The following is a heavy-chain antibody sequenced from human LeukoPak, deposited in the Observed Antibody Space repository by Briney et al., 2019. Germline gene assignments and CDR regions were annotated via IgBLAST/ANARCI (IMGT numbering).Heavy chain of an antibody. Sequence: SETLSLTCIVSGGSISSSSHNWGWIRQPPGKGLEWIGSIYYSGTTYYNPSLRSRLTISVDTSKDQFSLKLSSVTAVDTAVYYCARHDRIIASPLVWGQGILVTVSS. D-gene: IGHD6-13*01. CDR3: ARHDRIIASPLV. CDR1: GGSISSSSHN. J-gene: IGHJ4*02. V-gene: IGHV4-39*01. CDR2: IYYSGTT.